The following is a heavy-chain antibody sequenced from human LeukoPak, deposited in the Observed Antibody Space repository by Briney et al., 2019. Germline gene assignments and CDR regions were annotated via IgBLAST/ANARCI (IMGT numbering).Heavy chain of an antibody. CDR1: GGSFSGYY. Sequence: PSETLSLTCAVYGGSFSGYYWTWIRQPPGKGLEWIGEINHSGSTNYNPSLKGRVTISVDTSKNQFSLKLSSVTAADTAAYYCAGGILDYWGQGTLVTVSS. CDR3: AGGILDY. J-gene: IGHJ4*02. V-gene: IGHV4-34*01. CDR2: INHSGST.